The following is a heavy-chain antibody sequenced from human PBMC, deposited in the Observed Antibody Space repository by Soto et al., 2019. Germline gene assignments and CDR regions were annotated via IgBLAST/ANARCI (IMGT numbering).Heavy chain of an antibody. Sequence: GGSLRLSCAASGFTFSRYSMNWVRQAPGKGLEWVSSISSTTNYIYYADSMKGRFTVSRDNAKNSVYLDMNSLSAEDAAVYYCARESEDLTSNFDYWGQGTLVTVSS. CDR3: ARESEDLTSNFDY. CDR2: ISSTTNYI. J-gene: IGHJ4*02. CDR1: GFTFSRYS. V-gene: IGHV3-21*01.